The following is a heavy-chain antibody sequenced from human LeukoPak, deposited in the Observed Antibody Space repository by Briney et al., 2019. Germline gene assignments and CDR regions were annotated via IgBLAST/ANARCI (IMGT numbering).Heavy chain of an antibody. CDR3: ARDSYYYDSSGWHRYAFDI. CDR2: IYTSGST. D-gene: IGHD3-22*01. CDR1: GGSISSYY. V-gene: IGHV4-4*07. J-gene: IGHJ3*02. Sequence: SETLSLTCTVSGGSISSYYWSWIRQPAGKGLEWFGRIYTSGSTNYNPSLKSRVTMSVDTSKNQFSLKLSSVTAADTAVYYCARDSYYYDSSGWHRYAFDIWGQGTMVTVSS.